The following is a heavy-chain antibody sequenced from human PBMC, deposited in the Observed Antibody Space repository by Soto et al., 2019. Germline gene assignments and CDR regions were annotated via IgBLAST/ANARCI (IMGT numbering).Heavy chain of an antibody. V-gene: IGHV3-66*01. D-gene: IGHD2-21*02. CDR3: ARDPYCGCDCS. J-gene: IGHJ4*02. CDR2: ILSSGST. CDR1: GFTVSTNY. Sequence: EVLLVESGGGLVQPGGSLRLSCAASGFTVSTNYMSWVRQAPGKGLEWVSVILSSGSTYYADSVRGRFTISRDNSKNRLYLQMNSLRDEDTAVYYCARDPYCGCDCSWGQGTLVTVSS.